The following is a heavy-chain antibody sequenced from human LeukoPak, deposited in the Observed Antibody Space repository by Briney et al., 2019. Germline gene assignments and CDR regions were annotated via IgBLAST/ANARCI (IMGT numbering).Heavy chain of an antibody. CDR2: ISAYNGNT. CDR3: ARDGAPYDYVWGSYRYPDSFDY. Sequence: ASVKVSCKASGYTFTSYGISWVRQAPGQGLEWMGWISAYNGNTNYAQKLQGRVTMTTDTSTSTAYMELRSLRSDDTVVYYCARDGAPYDYVWGSYRYPDSFDYWGQGTLVTVSS. V-gene: IGHV1-18*01. J-gene: IGHJ4*02. D-gene: IGHD3-16*02. CDR1: GYTFTSYG.